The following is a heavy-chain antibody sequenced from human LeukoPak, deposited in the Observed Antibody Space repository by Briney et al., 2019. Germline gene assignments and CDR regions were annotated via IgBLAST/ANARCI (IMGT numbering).Heavy chain of an antibody. V-gene: IGHV3-30*18. J-gene: IGHJ4*02. CDR2: ISYDGSNK. Sequence: GGSLRLSCAASGFTFSSYGMHWVRQAPGKGLEWVAVISYDGSNKYYADSVKGRFTISRDNSKNTLYLQMNSLRAEDTAVYYCAKEIWPTVTTPGWTYFDYWGQGALVTVSS. D-gene: IGHD4-17*01. CDR3: AKEIWPTVTTPGWTYFDY. CDR1: GFTFSSYG.